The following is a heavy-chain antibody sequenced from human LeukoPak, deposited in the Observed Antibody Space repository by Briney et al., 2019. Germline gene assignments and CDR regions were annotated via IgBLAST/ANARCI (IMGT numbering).Heavy chain of an antibody. CDR2: IKQDGSEK. CDR1: GFTFSSYW. J-gene: IGHJ3*02. V-gene: IGHV3-7*04. Sequence: PGGTLRLSCAASGFTFSSYWMSWVRQAPGKGLEWVANIKQDGSEKYYVDSVKGRFTISRDNAKNSLYLQMNSLRAEDTAVYYCARGGSGYYPIAFDIWGQGTMVTVSS. CDR3: ARGGSGYYPIAFDI. D-gene: IGHD3-22*01.